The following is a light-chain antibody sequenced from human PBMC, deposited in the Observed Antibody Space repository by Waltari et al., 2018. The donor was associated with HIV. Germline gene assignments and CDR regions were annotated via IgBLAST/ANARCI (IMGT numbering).Light chain of an antibody. V-gene: IGLV1-40*01. Sequence: QSVLTQAPSVSGAPGQRVTISCTRSSSNIGANFDVHWYQLLPGSSPKLLIFANSNRPSGVPDRFSGSKSGTSASLAITGLHPEDEAEYYCQSFDSSLNAYVFGTGTTVIVL. CDR3: QSFDSSLNAYV. J-gene: IGLJ1*01. CDR2: ANS. CDR1: SSNIGANFD.